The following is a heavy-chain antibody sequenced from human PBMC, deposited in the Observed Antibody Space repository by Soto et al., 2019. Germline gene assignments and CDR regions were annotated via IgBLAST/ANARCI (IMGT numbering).Heavy chain of an antibody. J-gene: IGHJ4*02. CDR1: GYTFTGYY. V-gene: IGHV1-2*04. CDR2: INPNSGGT. D-gene: IGHD3-22*01. CDR3: ARGAEYYDSSGYFGLTDY. Sequence: EASVKVSCKASGYTFTGYYMHWVRQAPGQGLEWMGWINPNSGGTNYAQKFQGWVTMTRDTSISTAYMELSRLRSDDTAVYYCARGAEYYDSSGYFGLTDYWGQGTQVTVSS.